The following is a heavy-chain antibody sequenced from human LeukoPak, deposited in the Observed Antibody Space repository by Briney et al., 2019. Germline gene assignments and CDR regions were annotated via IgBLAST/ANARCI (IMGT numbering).Heavy chain of an antibody. Sequence: QPGGSLRLSCAASGFTFSRYAMTWVRQAPGKGLEWVAVISYDGSNKYYADSVKGRFTISRDNSKNTLYLQMNSLRAEDTAVYYCAKEARYSSSWYYYYYGMDVWGQGTTVTVSS. D-gene: IGHD6-13*01. CDR3: AKEARYSSSWYYYYYGMDV. CDR2: ISYDGSNK. CDR1: GFTFSRYA. J-gene: IGHJ6*02. V-gene: IGHV3-30*18.